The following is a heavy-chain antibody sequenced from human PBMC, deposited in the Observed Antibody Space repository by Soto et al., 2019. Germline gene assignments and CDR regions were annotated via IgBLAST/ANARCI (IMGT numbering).Heavy chain of an antibody. J-gene: IGHJ6*03. Sequence: GGSLGLSCAASGFTFSSYAMSWVRQAPGKGLEWVSAISGSGGSTYYADSVKGRFTISRDNSKNTLYLQMNSLRAEDTAVYYCAKVLVSVPAAYYMDVWGKGTTVTVSS. V-gene: IGHV3-23*01. CDR2: ISGSGGST. CDR3: AKVLVSVPAAYYMDV. D-gene: IGHD2-2*01. CDR1: GFTFSSYA.